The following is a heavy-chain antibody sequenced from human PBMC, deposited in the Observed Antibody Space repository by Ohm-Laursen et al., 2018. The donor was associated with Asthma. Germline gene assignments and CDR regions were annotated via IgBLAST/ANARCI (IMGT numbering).Heavy chain of an antibody. CDR1: GFTFSSYG. CDR2: ISYDGSNK. Sequence: SLRLSCAASGFTFSSYGMHWVRQAPGKGLEWVAVISYDGSNKYYADSVKGRFTISRDNSKNTLYLQMNSLRAEDTAVYYCVRDIAARRFDYWGQGTLVSVSS. V-gene: IGHV3-30*03. J-gene: IGHJ4*02. CDR3: VRDIAARRFDY. D-gene: IGHD6-6*01.